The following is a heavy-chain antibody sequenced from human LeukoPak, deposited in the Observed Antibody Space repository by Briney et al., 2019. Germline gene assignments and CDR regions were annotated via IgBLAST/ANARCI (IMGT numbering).Heavy chain of an antibody. Sequence: SETLSLTCTVSGGSISSHYWSWIRQPPGKGLGWIGYIYYSGSINYNPSLKSRVTISVDTSKNQFSLKLSSVTAADTAVYYCARARLEYSSSSWDLAPFDYWGQGTLVTVSS. CDR1: GGSISSHY. V-gene: IGHV4-59*11. CDR2: IYYSGSI. CDR3: ARARLEYSSSSWDLAPFDY. J-gene: IGHJ4*02. D-gene: IGHD6-6*01.